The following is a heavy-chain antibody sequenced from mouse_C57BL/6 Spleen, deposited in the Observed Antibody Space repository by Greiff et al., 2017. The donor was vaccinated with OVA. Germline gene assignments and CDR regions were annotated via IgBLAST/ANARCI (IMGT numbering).Heavy chain of an antibody. D-gene: IGHD2-4*01. V-gene: IGHV1-50*01. CDR1: GYTFTSYW. CDR3: SIRPIYYDHAMDY. J-gene: IGHJ4*01. CDR2: IDPSDSYT. Sequence: QVQLQQPGAELVKPGASVKLSCKASGYTFTSYWMPWVKQRPGQGLEWIGEIDPSDSYTNYNQKFKGKATLTVDTSSSTAYMQLSSLTSEDSAVYYCSIRPIYYDHAMDYWGQGTSVTVSS.